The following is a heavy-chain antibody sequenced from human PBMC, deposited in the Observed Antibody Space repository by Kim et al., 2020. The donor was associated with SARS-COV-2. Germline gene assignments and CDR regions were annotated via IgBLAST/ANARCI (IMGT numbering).Heavy chain of an antibody. CDR2: ISYDGSNK. J-gene: IGHJ4*02. D-gene: IGHD4-17*01. CDR3: AKGNDYGDYADY. Sequence: GGSLRLSCAASGFTFSSYGMHWVRQAPGKGLEWVAVISYDGSNKYYADSVKGRFTISRDNSKNTLYLQMNSLRAEDTAVYYCAKGNDYGDYADYWGQGTL. V-gene: IGHV3-30*18. CDR1: GFTFSSYG.